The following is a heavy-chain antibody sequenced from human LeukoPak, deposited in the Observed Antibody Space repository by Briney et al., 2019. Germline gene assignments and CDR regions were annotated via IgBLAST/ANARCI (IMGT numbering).Heavy chain of an antibody. Sequence: GGSLRLSCAASGFTFSNAWMNWVRQAPGKGLEWVSTISGSGLSTYYADSVKGRFTISRDNSNNTLYLQMNSLRVEDTAVYYCAKSRVAVAAPRNWFDPWGQGTLVTVSS. CDR2: ISGSGLST. V-gene: IGHV3-23*01. J-gene: IGHJ5*02. CDR3: AKSRVAVAAPRNWFDP. D-gene: IGHD6-19*01. CDR1: GFTFSNAW.